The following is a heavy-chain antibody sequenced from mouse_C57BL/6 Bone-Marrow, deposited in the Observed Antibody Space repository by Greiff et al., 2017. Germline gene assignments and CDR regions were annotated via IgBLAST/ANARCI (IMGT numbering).Heavy chain of an antibody. CDR1: GYTFTSYG. Sequence: VQLQQSGAELARPGASVKLSCKASGYTFTSYGISWVKQRTGQGLEWIGEIYPRSGNTYYNEKFKGKATLTADKSSSTAYMELRSLTSEDSAVYFCARRPITTVVADYWGQGTTLTVSS. CDR3: ARRPITTVVADY. V-gene: IGHV1-81*01. J-gene: IGHJ2*01. CDR2: IYPRSGNT. D-gene: IGHD1-1*01.